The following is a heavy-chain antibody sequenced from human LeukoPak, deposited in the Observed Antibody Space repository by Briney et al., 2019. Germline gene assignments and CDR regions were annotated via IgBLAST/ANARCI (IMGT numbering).Heavy chain of an antibody. J-gene: IGHJ4*02. V-gene: IGHV1-69*05. CDR1: GGTFSSYA. CDR2: IIPIFGTA. D-gene: IGHD3-22*01. Sequence: ASVKVSCKASGGTFSSYAISWVRQAPGQGLEWMGRIIPIFGTANYAQKFQGRVTITTDESTSTAYMELSSLRPEDTAVYYCAGGAYYYDSSGTFDYWGQGTLVTVSS. CDR3: AGGAYYYDSSGTFDY.